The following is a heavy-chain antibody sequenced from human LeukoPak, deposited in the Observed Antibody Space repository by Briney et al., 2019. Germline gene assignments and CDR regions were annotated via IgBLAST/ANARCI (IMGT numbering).Heavy chain of an antibody. J-gene: IGHJ3*02. CDR1: GFTFSNYW. Sequence: GGSLRLSCAASGFTFSNYWMHWVRQAPGKGLEWVSSISTRSSYLYFADSVKGRFTISRDDAKNSLYLEMKSLRAEDTAVYYCTTDLPVPLFDIWGQGTMVTVSS. D-gene: IGHD3-10*01. CDR3: TTDLPVPLFDI. CDR2: ISTRSSYL. V-gene: IGHV3-21*03.